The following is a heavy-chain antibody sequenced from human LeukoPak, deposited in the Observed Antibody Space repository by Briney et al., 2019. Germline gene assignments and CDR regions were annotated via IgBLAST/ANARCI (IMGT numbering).Heavy chain of an antibody. V-gene: IGHV1-24*01. CDR1: GYTLTELS. CDR2: FDPEDGET. D-gene: IGHD2-15*01. CDR3: ATDAYCSGGSCPNYYYYGMDV. J-gene: IGHJ6*02. Sequence: ASVKVSCKVSGYTLTELSMHWVRRAPGKGLEWMGGFDPEDGETIYAQKFQGRVTMTEDTSTDTAYMELSSLRSEDTAVYYCATDAYCSGGSCPNYYYYGMDVWGQGTTVTVSS.